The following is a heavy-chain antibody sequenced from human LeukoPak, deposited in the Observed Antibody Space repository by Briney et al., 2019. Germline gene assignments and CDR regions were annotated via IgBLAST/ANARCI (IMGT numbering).Heavy chain of an antibody. Sequence: GGSLRHSCVASGLTFSNFWMGWVRQAPGKGLEWVANIKEDGSEQYYVDSLKGRFTISRDNAKASLYLQMNSLRAEDTAVYYCARDRPGYYFDYWGQGTLVTVSS. J-gene: IGHJ4*02. CDR2: IKEDGSEQ. D-gene: IGHD6-6*01. CDR1: GLTFSNFW. CDR3: ARDRPGYYFDY. V-gene: IGHV3-7*05.